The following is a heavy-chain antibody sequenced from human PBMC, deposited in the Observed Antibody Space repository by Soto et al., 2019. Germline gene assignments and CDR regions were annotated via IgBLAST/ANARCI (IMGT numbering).Heavy chain of an antibody. Sequence: SETLSLTCTVSGGSIAYYNWGWIRQPPGKGLEWIGNVYYTGITHFNPSLKSRVSMSVDTSKNQLSLKLSSVTTADTAVYYCARAAAADYWGQGTLVTVSS. D-gene: IGHD6-13*01. CDR3: ARAAAADY. J-gene: IGHJ4*02. V-gene: IGHV4-59*01. CDR2: VYYTGIT. CDR1: GGSIAYYN.